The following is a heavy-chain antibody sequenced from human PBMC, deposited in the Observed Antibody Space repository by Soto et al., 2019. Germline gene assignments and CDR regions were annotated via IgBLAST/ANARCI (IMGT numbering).Heavy chain of an antibody. V-gene: IGHV1-69*01. CDR2: TIPLLNIP. J-gene: IGHJ6*02. CDR3: ARESSSPNYYYYGMDV. D-gene: IGHD6-6*01. CDR1: GGTFSSYA. Sequence: QVQLVQSGGEVKKPGSSVKVSCRASGGTFSSYAVSWVRQAPGQGLEWMGVTIPLLNIPKYAPKFQDRVTITADASATIAYMELSSLRSEDTAVYYCARESSSPNYYYYGMDVWGQGTTVTVSS.